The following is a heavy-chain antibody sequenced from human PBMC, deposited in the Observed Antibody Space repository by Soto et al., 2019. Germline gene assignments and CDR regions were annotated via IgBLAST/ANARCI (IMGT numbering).Heavy chain of an antibody. CDR3: ARDANSGDYYYYGMDV. Sequence: SETLSLTCTVSGGSISSGGYHWSWIRQHPGKGLEWIGYIYYSGSTYYNPSLKSRLNMSVDTSKNQFYLKLTSVTAADTGVYYCARDANSGDYYYYGMDVWGQGTTVTVSS. V-gene: IGHV4-31*03. D-gene: IGHD7-27*01. CDR1: GGSISSGGYH. CDR2: IYYSGST. J-gene: IGHJ6*02.